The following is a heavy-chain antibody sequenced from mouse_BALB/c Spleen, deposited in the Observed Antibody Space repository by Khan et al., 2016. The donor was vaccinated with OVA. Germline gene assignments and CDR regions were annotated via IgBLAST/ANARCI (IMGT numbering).Heavy chain of an antibody. CDR2: IWSDGST. V-gene: IGHV2-6-1*01. Sequence: VKLLESGPGLVAPSQSLSITCTISGFSLTSYGIHWVRHPPGKGLEWLVVIWSDGSTTYTSTLKSRLSITKDNYKSQVFLKMNSLQTDDTAMYYCARQPYYHYYALDYWGQGTSVTVSS. J-gene: IGHJ4*01. CDR1: GFSLTSYG. D-gene: IGHD2-10*01. CDR3: ARQPYYHYYALDY.